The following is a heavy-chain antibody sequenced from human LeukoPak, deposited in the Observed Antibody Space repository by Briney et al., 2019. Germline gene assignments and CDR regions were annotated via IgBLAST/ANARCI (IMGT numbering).Heavy chain of an antibody. D-gene: IGHD3-9*01. Sequence: GGSLRLSCAASGFTFSSYSMNWVRQAPGKGLEWVSYISSSSSTIYYADSVKGRFTISRDNAKNSLYLQMDSLRAEDTAVYYCARGGPNYDILTGYYTYYYYYGMDVWGQGTTVTVSS. CDR2: ISSSSSTI. CDR3: ARGGPNYDILTGYYTYYYYYGMDV. V-gene: IGHV3-48*01. CDR1: GFTFSSYS. J-gene: IGHJ6*02.